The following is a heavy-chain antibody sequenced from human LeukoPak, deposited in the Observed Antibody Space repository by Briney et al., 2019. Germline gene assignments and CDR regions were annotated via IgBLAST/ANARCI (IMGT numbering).Heavy chain of an antibody. CDR3: ARMNLGGAFFDY. D-gene: IGHD3-16*01. J-gene: IGHJ4*02. CDR1: VFTFSSYA. V-gene: IGHV3-30*04. CDR2: ISYDGSNK. Sequence: GRSLRLSCAASVFTFSSYAMHWVRQAPGKGLEWVAVISYDGSNKYYADSVKGRFTISRDNSKNTLYLQMNSLRAEDTAVYYCARMNLGGAFFDYWGQGTLVTVSS.